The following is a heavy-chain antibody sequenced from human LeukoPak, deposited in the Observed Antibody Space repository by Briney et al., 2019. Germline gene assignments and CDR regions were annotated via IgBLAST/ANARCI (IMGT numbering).Heavy chain of an antibody. CDR1: GGTFSSYA. V-gene: IGHV1-69*13. CDR2: IIPIFGTA. D-gene: IGHD4-17*01. J-gene: IGHJ4*02. CDR3: ARNYGDYVGPFDY. Sequence: GASVKVSCKASGGTFSSYAISWVRQAPGQGLEWMGGIIPIFGTANYAQKFQGRDTITADESTSTAYMELSSLRSEDTAVYYCARNYGDYVGPFDYWGQGTLVTVSS.